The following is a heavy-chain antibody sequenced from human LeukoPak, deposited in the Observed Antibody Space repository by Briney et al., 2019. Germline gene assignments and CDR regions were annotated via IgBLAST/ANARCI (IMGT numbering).Heavy chain of an antibody. V-gene: IGHV4-4*02. Sequence: PSETLSLTCTVSGGSISNSNWWSWVRQTPGKGLEWIGEIYHSGSTNYNPSLKSRVTISVDKSKNQYSLNLSSVTAADTAVYYCARDPPRGYGMDVWGPGITVTVSS. CDR3: ARDPPRGYGMDV. J-gene: IGHJ6*02. CDR2: IYHSGST. CDR1: GGSISNSNW.